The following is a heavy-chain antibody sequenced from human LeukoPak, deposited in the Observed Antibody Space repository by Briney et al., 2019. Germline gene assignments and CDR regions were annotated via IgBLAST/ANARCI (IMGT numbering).Heavy chain of an antibody. J-gene: IGHJ5*02. CDR2: ITDNGGRT. CDR3: ARADGGGYYYA. D-gene: IGHD3-22*01. CDR1: GFTFSTYA. V-gene: IGHV3-64*01. Sequence: GGSLRLSCGASGFTFSTYAMHWVRQAPGKGLEYVSAITDNGGRTYYANSVRGRFTISRDNSKNTLSLQMGSLRPEDMAVYYCARADGGGYYYAWGQGTLLTVSS.